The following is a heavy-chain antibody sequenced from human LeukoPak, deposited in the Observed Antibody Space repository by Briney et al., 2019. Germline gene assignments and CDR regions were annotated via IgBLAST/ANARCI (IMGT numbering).Heavy chain of an antibody. CDR1: GFTSSNAW. D-gene: IGHD1-26*01. Sequence: PGGSLRLSCAASGFTSSNAWMSWVRQAPGKGLEWVGRTRGKAYNYATDYAASVEGRFTISRDNSRNSLYLQMSSLKTEDTAVYYCARYRVGSTTGFDYWGQGTLVTVSS. CDR3: ARYRVGSTTGFDY. V-gene: IGHV3-72*01. CDR2: TRGKAYNYAT. J-gene: IGHJ4*02.